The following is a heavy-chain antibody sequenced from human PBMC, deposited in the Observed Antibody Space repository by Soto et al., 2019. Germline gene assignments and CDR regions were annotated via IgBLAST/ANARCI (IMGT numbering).Heavy chain of an antibody. CDR3: ARGCPASSEWFDP. CDR2: ISYDGSNK. J-gene: IGHJ5*02. Sequence: QVQLVESGGGVVQPGRSLRLSCAASGFTFSSYAMHWVRQAPGKGLEWVAVISYDGSNKYYADSVKGRFTISRDNSKNTLYLQMNSLRAEDTALYYCARGCPASSEWFDPWGQGTLVTVSS. D-gene: IGHD6-25*01. V-gene: IGHV3-30-3*01. CDR1: GFTFSSYA.